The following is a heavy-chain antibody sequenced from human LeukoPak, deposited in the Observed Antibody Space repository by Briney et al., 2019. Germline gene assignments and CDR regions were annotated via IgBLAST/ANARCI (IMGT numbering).Heavy chain of an antibody. J-gene: IGHJ4*02. CDR2: LHWSGGST. V-gene: IGHV3-20*04. CDR3: ARAPITSPFYFDY. Sequence: PGGSVRLLCTASGLALDQHGMRGVRQVRGKGLVGGSGLHWSGGSTGCAEPLRGRFTIYGDNAEHSLYREMDSVRGGDAALFYCARAPITSPFYFDYWGQGTLVTVSS. CDR1: GLALDQHG. D-gene: IGHD2-2*01.